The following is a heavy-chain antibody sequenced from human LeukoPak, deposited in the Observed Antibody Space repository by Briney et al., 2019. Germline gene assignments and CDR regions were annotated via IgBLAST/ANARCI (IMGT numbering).Heavy chain of an antibody. CDR1: GGTFSSYA. CDR3: ARDGRENYYDSSGDY. V-gene: IGHV1-69*04. D-gene: IGHD3-22*01. J-gene: IGHJ4*02. CDR2: IIPILGIA. Sequence: GASVKVSCKASGGTFSSYAISWVRQAPGQGLEWMGRIIPILGIANYAQKFQGRVTITADKSTSTAYMELSSLRSEDTAVYYCARDGRENYYDSSGDYWGQGTLVTVPS.